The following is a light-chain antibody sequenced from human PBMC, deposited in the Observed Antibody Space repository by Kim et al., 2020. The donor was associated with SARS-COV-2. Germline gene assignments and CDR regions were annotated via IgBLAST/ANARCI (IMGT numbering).Light chain of an antibody. V-gene: IGLV1-44*01. Sequence: GQLVTIACSGSSDNIGSNTVNWYQQLPETAPKLRIYSSDQRPSGVPDRFAGSKSGTSASLDIRGLQSEDEADYYCAAWDDSLNGVLFGGGTQLTVL. CDR1: SDNIGSNT. CDR3: AAWDDSLNGVL. J-gene: IGLJ2*01. CDR2: SSD.